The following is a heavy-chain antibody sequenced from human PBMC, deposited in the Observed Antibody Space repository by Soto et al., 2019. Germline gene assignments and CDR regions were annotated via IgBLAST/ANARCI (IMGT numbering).Heavy chain of an antibody. V-gene: IGHV3-64*01. CDR2: ISSNGGST. CDR1: GFTFSSYA. J-gene: IGHJ3*02. D-gene: IGHD6-13*01. Sequence: GGSLRLSCAASGFTFSSYAMHWVRQAPGKGLEYVSAISSNGGSTYYANSVKGRFTISRDNSKNTLYLQMGSLRAEGMAVYYCAREMWYSSPLDIWGQGTMVTVSS. CDR3: AREMWYSSPLDI.